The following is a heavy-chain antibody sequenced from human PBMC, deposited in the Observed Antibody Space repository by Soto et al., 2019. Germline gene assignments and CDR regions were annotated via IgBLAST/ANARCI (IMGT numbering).Heavy chain of an antibody. V-gene: IGHV3-23*01. CDR2: ISGSGGST. D-gene: IGHD2-15*01. Sequence: LRLSCAASGFTFSGYAMSWARQAPGKGLEWVSAISGSGGSTYYADSVKGRFTISRDNSKNTLYLQMNSLRAEDTAVYYCAKDQVDPILYYYGMDVWGQGTTVTVSS. CDR1: GFTFSGYA. CDR3: AKDQVDPILYYYGMDV. J-gene: IGHJ6*02.